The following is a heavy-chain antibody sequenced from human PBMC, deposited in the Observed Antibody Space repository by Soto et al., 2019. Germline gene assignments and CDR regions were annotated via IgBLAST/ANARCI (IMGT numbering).Heavy chain of an antibody. CDR1: GFTFIDYY. J-gene: IGHJ4*02. CDR2: ISSSGNTI. D-gene: IGHD3-9*01. CDR3: ARGHNMLTTTYVGFFDH. Sequence: PGWSLRLSCTTSGFTFIDYYMSWIRKAPGKGLEWISYISSSGNTIYYADSVQGRFTISRDSAKNSLYLQLTNLRADDTAVYYCARGHNMLTTTYVGFFDHWGQGALVTVSS. V-gene: IGHV3-11*01.